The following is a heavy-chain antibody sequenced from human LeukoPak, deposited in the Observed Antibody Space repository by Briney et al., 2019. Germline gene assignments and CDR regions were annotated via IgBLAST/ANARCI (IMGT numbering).Heavy chain of an antibody. J-gene: IGHJ4*02. CDR1: GFTFSSYA. CDR2: VSNSGDNT. CDR3: AKGGLRYFDWPHFDY. Sequence: PGGSLRLSCAASGFTFSSYAMTWVRQAPGKGLEWVSGVSNSGDNTYYADSVKGRFTISRDNSKNMLYLQMNSLRAEDTAVYYCAKGGLRYFDWPHFDYWGQGTLVTVSS. D-gene: IGHD3-9*01. V-gene: IGHV3-23*01.